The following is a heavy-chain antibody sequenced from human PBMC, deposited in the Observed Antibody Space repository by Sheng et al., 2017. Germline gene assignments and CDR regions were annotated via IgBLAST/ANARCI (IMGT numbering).Heavy chain of an antibody. CDR3: ARRDGGSSSWYKGWLDY. Sequence: QVQLQQWGAGLLKPSETLSLTCAVYGGSFSGYYWSWIRQPPGKGLEWIGEINHSGSTNYNPSLKSRVTISVDTSKNQFSLKLSSVTAADTAVYYCARRDGGSSSWYKGWLDYWGQGTLVTVSS. D-gene: IGHD6-13*01. CDR2: INHSGST. V-gene: IGHV4-34*01. CDR1: GGSFSGYY. J-gene: IGHJ4*02.